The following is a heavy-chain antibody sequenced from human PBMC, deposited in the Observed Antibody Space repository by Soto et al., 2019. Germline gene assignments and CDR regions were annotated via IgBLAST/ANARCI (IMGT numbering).Heavy chain of an antibody. J-gene: IGHJ3*02. CDR3: AKDKYSSGWYDAFDI. CDR1: GFTFSSYG. V-gene: IGHV3-30*18. D-gene: IGHD6-19*01. Sequence: GGSLRLSCAASGFTFSSYGMHWVRQAPGKGLEWVAVISYDGSNKYYADSVKGRFTISRDNSKNTLYLRMNSLRAEDTAVYYCAKDKYSSGWYDAFDIWGQGTMVTVSS. CDR2: ISYDGSNK.